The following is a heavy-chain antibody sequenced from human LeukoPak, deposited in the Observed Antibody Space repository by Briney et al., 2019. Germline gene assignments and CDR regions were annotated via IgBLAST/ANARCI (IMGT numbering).Heavy chain of an antibody. Sequence: PSETLSLTCTVSGGSISSYYWSWIRQPAGKGLEWIGRIYTSGSTNYNPSLKSRVTMSVDTSKNQFSLKLSSVTAADTAVYYCARDLTYGDYRIGSAFDIWGKGTTVTVSS. V-gene: IGHV4-4*07. CDR2: IYTSGST. CDR3: ARDLTYGDYRIGSAFDI. J-gene: IGHJ6*04. CDR1: GGSISSYY. D-gene: IGHD4-17*01.